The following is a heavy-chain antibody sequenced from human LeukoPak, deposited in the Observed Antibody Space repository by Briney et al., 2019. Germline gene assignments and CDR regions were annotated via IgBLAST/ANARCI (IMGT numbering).Heavy chain of an antibody. J-gene: IGHJ4*02. CDR1: GFTFSSYA. Sequence: GGSLRLSCAASGFTFSSYAMHWVRQAPGKGLEWVAVISYDGSNKYYADSVKGRFTISRDNSKNTLYLQMNSLRAEDTAVYYCARDGGVAGKKPVSYFDYWGQGTLVTVSS. V-gene: IGHV3-30*04. CDR3: ARDGGVAGKKPVSYFDY. D-gene: IGHD6-19*01. CDR2: ISYDGSNK.